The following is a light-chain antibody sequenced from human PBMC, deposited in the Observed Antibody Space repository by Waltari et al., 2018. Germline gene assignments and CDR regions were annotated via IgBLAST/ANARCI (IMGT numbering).Light chain of an antibody. CDR1: SSDVGGYNY. V-gene: IGLV2-14*03. J-gene: IGLJ2*01. Sequence: QSALTQPASVSGSPGQSITISCTGTSSDVGGYNYVSWYQQHPGKAPKLMIYDVSNRPSWVSNRFSGSKYGNTASLTISGLQAEDEADYYCSSYISSSTLELFGGGTSLTVL. CDR2: DVS. CDR3: SSYISSSTLEL.